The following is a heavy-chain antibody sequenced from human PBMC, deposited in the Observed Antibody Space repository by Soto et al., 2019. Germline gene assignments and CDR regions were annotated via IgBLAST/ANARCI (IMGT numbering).Heavy chain of an antibody. CDR3: ARGGSMQWLVRLNY. V-gene: IGHV1-69*05. CDR2: IIPIFGTA. Sequence: AASVKVSCKASGGTFSSYAISWVRQAPGQGLEWMGGIIPIFGTANYAQKLQGRVTMTTDTSTSTAYMELRSLRSDDTAVYYCARGGSMQWLVRLNYWGQGTLVTVSS. D-gene: IGHD6-19*01. J-gene: IGHJ4*02. CDR1: GGTFSSYA.